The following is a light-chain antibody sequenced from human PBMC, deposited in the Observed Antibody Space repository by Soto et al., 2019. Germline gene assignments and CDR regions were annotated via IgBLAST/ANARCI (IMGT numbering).Light chain of an antibody. CDR3: QQYETFSVT. J-gene: IGKJ1*01. Sequence: AIQLTQTPPSLSASVGDSITFTCRASQDIASSLAWYQQQPGRPPKLLIYDASILQTGVPPRFRGSGSGTDFTLTIASLQPDDFATYYCQQYETFSVTFGPGTKVDIK. V-gene: IGKV1-13*02. CDR1: QDIASS. CDR2: DAS.